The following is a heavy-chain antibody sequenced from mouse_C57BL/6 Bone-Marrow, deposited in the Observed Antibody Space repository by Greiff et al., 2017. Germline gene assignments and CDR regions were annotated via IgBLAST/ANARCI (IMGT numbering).Heavy chain of an antibody. J-gene: IGHJ1*03. CDR2: IYPGSGNT. V-gene: IGHV1-76*01. CDR1: GYTFTDYY. Sequence: VKLQESGAELVRPGASVKLSCKASGYTFTDYYINWVKQRPGQGLEWIARIYPGSGNTYYNEKFKGKATLTAEKSSSTAYMQLSSLTSEDSAVYFCARARTDWYFDVWGTGTTVTVSS. CDR3: ARARTDWYFDV.